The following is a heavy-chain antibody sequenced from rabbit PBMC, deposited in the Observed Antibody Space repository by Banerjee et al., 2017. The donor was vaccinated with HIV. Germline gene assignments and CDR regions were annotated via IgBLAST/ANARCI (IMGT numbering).Heavy chain of an antibody. D-gene: IGHD4-1*01. CDR1: GFSFNSGYD. Sequence: QSLEESGGGLVKPGASLTLTCKASGFSFNSGYDMCWVRQAPGKGLEWIACSYAGSSGSTYSAIWAKGRFTISKTSSTTVTLQMTSLTAADTATYFCARDLAGVIGWNFSLWGPGTLVTVS. J-gene: IGHJ4*01. CDR3: ARDLAGVIGWNFSL. V-gene: IGHV1S40*01. CDR2: SYAGSSGST.